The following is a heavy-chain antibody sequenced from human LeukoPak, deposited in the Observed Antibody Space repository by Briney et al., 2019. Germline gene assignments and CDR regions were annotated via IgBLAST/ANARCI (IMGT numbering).Heavy chain of an antibody. J-gene: IGHJ4*02. V-gene: IGHV3-66*02. D-gene: IGHD3-9*01. Sequence: GGSLRLSCTVSGFTVSSNSMSWVRQAPGKGLEWVSFIYSGGNTHNSDSVKGRFTISRDNSKNTLYLQMNSLRAEDTAVYYCAKVGLVIEGGDFDYWGQGTLVTVSS. CDR1: GFTVSSNS. CDR2: IYSGGNT. CDR3: AKVGLVIEGGDFDY.